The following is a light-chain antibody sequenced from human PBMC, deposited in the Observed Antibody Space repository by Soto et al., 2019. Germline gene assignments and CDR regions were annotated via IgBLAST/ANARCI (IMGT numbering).Light chain of an antibody. CDR1: QSLTSSY. Sequence: EIVLTQSPGTLSLSPGERATLSCRASQSLTSSYLAWYQQKPGQAPRLLIYGAFSRATGIPDRFSGSGSETDFTLTISRLEPEDFAVYYCQQYGSLITFGQGTRLEIK. CDR3: QQYGSLIT. V-gene: IGKV3-20*01. J-gene: IGKJ5*01. CDR2: GAF.